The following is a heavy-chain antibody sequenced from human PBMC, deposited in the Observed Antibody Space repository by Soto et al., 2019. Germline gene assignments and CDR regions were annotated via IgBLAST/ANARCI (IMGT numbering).Heavy chain of an antibody. D-gene: IGHD2-2*01. CDR3: ARGRKYQLRRDNWFDP. CDR1: GGSFSGYY. V-gene: IGHV4-34*01. CDR2: INHSGST. J-gene: IGHJ5*02. Sequence: SETLSVTCAVYGGSFSGYYWSWIRQPPGKGLEWIGEINHSGSTNYNPSLKSRVTISVDTSKNQFSLKLSSVTAADTAVYYCARGRKYQLRRDNWFDPWGQGTLVTVSS.